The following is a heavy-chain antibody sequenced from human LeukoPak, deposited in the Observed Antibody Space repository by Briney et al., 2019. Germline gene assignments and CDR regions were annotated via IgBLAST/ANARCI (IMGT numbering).Heavy chain of an antibody. CDR1: GYTFTSYD. CDR2: MNPNSGNT. Sequence: ASVKVSCKASGYTFTSYDINWVRQATGQGLEWMGWMNPNSGNTGYAQKFQGRVTMTRYTSISTAYMELSSLRSEDTAVYYCAILGYCSGGSCYSLRFDPWGQGTLVTVSS. J-gene: IGHJ5*02. CDR3: AILGYCSGGSCYSLRFDP. V-gene: IGHV1-8*01. D-gene: IGHD2-15*01.